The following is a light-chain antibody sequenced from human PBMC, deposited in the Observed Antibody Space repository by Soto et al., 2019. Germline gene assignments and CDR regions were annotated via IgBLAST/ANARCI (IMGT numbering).Light chain of an antibody. Sequence: NFMLTQPHSVSASPGKTVTISCTRSSGSIASNYVQWYQQRPGSSPTTVIYGDNQRPSGVPDRFSGSIDSSSNTASLTISGLKTEDEADYYCQSYATSSVVFRGGTKVTVL. J-gene: IGLJ2*01. CDR2: GDN. V-gene: IGLV6-57*01. CDR1: SGSIASNY. CDR3: QSYATSSVV.